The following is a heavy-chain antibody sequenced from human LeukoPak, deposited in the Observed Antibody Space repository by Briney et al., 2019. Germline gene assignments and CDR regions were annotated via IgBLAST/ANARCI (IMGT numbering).Heavy chain of an antibody. CDR3: ARGLVRGVLHFDY. J-gene: IGHJ4*02. D-gene: IGHD3-10*01. CDR1: GFTFTSYA. CDR2: ISGSGGST. Sequence: GGSLRLSCAASGFTFTSYAMSWVRQAPGKGLEWVSAISGSGGSTYYADTVKGRFTISRDNSKNTLYLQMNSLRAEDTAVYYCARGLVRGVLHFDYWGQGTLVTVSS. V-gene: IGHV3-23*01.